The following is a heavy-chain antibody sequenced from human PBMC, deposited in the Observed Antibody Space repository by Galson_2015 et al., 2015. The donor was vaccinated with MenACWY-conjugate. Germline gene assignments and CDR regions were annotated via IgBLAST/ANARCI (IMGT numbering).Heavy chain of an antibody. J-gene: IGHJ1*01. CDR1: GFSLSTSGMC. Sequence: PALVKPTQTLTLTCTFSGFSLSTSGMCVSWIRQSPGKALEWLARIDWDDDKYYSTSLKTRLTISKDTSKNQVVLTMTSMDPVDTATYYCARIRYVPGTRHAEYFQHWGQGTLVTVSS. V-gene: IGHV2-70*11. CDR2: IDWDDDK. D-gene: IGHD1-1*01. CDR3: ARIRYVPGTRHAEYFQH.